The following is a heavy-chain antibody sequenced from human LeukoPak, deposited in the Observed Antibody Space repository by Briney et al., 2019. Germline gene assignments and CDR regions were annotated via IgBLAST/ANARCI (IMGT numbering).Heavy chain of an antibody. D-gene: IGHD2-8*01. CDR3: ARGKGGVRRYYYYMDV. CDR2: INPTGGSA. J-gene: IGHJ6*03. V-gene: IGHV1-46*01. Sequence: GASVKVSCKASGYTFIRYYMHWVRQAPGQGLEWMGIINPTGGSASYAQKFQGRVTMTRNTSISTAYMELSSLRSEDTAVYYCARGKGGVRRYYYYMDVWGKGTTVTISS. CDR1: GYTFIRYY.